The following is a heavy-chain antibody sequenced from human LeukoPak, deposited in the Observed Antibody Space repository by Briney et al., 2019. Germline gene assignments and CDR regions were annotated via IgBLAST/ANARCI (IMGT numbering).Heavy chain of an antibody. CDR3: ARDSDYDILTGYSGFDY. V-gene: IGHV4-59*12. J-gene: IGHJ4*02. CDR2: MYYSGST. Sequence: SETLSLTCTVSGGSISSYHWSWIRQPPGKGLEWIGNMYYSGSTNYNPPLKSRVTISVDTSKNQFSLKVSSVTAADTAVYYCARDSDYDILTGYSGFDYWGQGTLVTVSS. CDR1: GGSISSYH. D-gene: IGHD3-9*01.